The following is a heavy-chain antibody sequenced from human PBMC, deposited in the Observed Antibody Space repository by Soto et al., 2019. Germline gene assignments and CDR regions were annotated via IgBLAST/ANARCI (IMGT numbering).Heavy chain of an antibody. V-gene: IGHV1-3*01. CDR2: INGGSGST. CDR3: ARSPPPLGRFDS. J-gene: IGHJ5*01. CDR1: GYTFTSYG. Sequence: ASVKVSCKASGYTFTSYGISWVRQAPGQRLEWMGWINGGSGSTRYSQNFQGRLTITRDSSANTVYMELSSLRSGDTAIYYCARSPPPLGRFDSWGQGTLVTVSS.